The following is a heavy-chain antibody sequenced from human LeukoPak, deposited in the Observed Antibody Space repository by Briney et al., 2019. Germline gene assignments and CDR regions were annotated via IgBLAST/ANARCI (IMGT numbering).Heavy chain of an antibody. V-gene: IGHV4-39*01. CDR1: GGSISSSSYY. D-gene: IGHD3-3*01. J-gene: IGHJ4*02. Sequence: PSETLSLTCTVSGGSISSSSYYWGWIHQPPGKGLEWIGSIYYSGSTYYNPYLKSRVTISVDTSKNQFSLKLSSVTAADTAVYYCASPSITIFGVVTDSASDYWGQGTLVTVSS. CDR3: ASPSITIFGVVTDSASDY. CDR2: IYYSGST.